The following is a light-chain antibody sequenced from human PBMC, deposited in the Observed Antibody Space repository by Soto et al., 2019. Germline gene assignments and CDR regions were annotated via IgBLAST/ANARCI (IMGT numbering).Light chain of an antibody. CDR2: AAS. J-gene: IGKJ1*01. V-gene: IGKV3-20*01. CDR1: QSVSSSY. Sequence: ETVLSQSPGTLSLSPGERATLSCRASQSVSSSYLAWYQQKPGQAPRLLIYAASSRAPGIPDRFSGSGSGTDFAVTISRLEPEDFAVYYCHQYENSPWTFGQGTKVEIK. CDR3: HQYENSPWT.